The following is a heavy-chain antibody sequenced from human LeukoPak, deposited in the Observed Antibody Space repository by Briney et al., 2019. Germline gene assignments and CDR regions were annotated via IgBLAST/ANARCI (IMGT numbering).Heavy chain of an antibody. CDR3: APSVRGVIIPIHY. CDR1: GYTLTELS. V-gene: IGHV1-24*01. D-gene: IGHD3-10*01. CDR2: FDPEDGET. J-gene: IGHJ4*02. Sequence: ASVKVSCKVSGYTLTELSMHWVRQAPGKGLEWMGGFDPEDGETIYAQKFQGRVTMTEDTSTDAAYMELSSLRSEDTAVYYCAPSVRGVIIPIHYWGQGTLVTVSS.